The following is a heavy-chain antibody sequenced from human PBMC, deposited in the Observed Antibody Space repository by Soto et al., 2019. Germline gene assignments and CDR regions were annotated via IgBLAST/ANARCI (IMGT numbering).Heavy chain of an antibody. CDR3: AKRNLYYYDSSGYYFDY. CDR1: GFTFSSYA. J-gene: IGHJ4*02. Sequence: GGSLRLSCAASGFTFSSYAMSWVRQAPGKGLEWVSAISGSGGSTYYADSVKGRFTISRDNSKNTLYLQMNSLRAEDTAVYYCAKRNLYYYDSSGYYFDYWGQGTLVTVSS. V-gene: IGHV3-23*01. D-gene: IGHD3-22*01. CDR2: ISGSGGST.